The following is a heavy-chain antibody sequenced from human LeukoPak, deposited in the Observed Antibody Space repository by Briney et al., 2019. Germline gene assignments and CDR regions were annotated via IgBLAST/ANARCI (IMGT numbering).Heavy chain of an antibody. V-gene: IGHV1-46*01. D-gene: IGHD3-3*01. CDR2: INPSGGST. CDR1: GYTFTSYY. Sequence: ASVKVSYKASGYTFTSYYMHWVRQAPGQGLEWMGIINPSGGSTSYAQKFQGRVTMTRDTSTSTVYMELSSLRSEDTAVYYCARVSSPLTATIFGVVPLIDYWGQGTLVTVSS. CDR3: ARVSSPLTATIFGVVPLIDY. J-gene: IGHJ4*02.